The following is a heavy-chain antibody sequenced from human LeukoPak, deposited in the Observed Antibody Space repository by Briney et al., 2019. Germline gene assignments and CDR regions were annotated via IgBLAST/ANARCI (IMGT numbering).Heavy chain of an antibody. D-gene: IGHD6-19*01. J-gene: IGHJ4*02. CDR1: GFTFSYYA. CDR2: ITGSGDYT. V-gene: IGHV3-23*01. Sequence: PGGSLRLSCAASGFTFSYYAMSWVRQAPGKGLEWVSAITGSGDYTYYADSVKGRFTISRDNSKNTLYLQMNSLRAEDTAVYYCAKDLSLGIAVAIDYWGQGTLVTVSS. CDR3: AKDLSLGIAVAIDY.